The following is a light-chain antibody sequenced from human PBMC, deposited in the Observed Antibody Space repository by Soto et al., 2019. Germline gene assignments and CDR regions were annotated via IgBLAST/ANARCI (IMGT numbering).Light chain of an antibody. V-gene: IGKV1-39*01. CDR1: QSISTF. CDR2: AAS. CDR3: QQSYTTPRT. J-gene: IGKJ1*01. Sequence: DIQMTQSPSSLSASVGDRVSVTCRASQSISTFLKWYQQRPGEAPKLLIYAASSLQSGVPSRFSGSGSGADFTLTIDSLQPEDFATYYCQQSYTTPRTFGQGTKVEVK.